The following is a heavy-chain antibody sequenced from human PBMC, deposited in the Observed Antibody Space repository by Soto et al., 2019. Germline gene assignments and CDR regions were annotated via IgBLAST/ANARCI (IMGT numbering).Heavy chain of an antibody. Sequence: SQTLSLTCAISGDSVSSNSAAWNWIRQSPSRGLEWLGRTYYRSKWYNDYAVSVKSRITINPDTSKNQFSLQLNSVTPEDTAVYYCARDRAQSTIFGVVIPRGNWFDPWAQGTLVTVSS. CDR2: TYYRSKWYN. CDR3: ARDRAQSTIFGVVIPRGNWFDP. CDR1: GDSVSSNSAA. D-gene: IGHD3-3*01. J-gene: IGHJ5*02. V-gene: IGHV6-1*01.